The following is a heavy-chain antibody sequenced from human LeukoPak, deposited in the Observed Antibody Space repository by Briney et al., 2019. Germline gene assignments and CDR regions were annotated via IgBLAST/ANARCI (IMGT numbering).Heavy chain of an antibody. J-gene: IGHJ5*02. D-gene: IGHD5-18*01. CDR2: ISPGGYTM. Sequence: GGSLRLSCAASGFSFSDHHMNWIRQAPGKGPEWVAYISPGGYTMHFADSVRGRFTISRDNSKNTLYLQMTGLRAEDTAAYYCAKDRGYSSAQGLVDRWGQGTLVTVSS. CDR3: AKDRGYSSAQGLVDR. V-gene: IGHV3-11*04. CDR1: GFSFSDHH.